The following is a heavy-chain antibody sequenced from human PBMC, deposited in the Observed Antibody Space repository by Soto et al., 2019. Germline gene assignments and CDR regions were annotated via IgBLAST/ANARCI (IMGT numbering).Heavy chain of an antibody. CDR2: INPNSGGT. V-gene: IGHV1-2*04. Sequence: ASVKVSCKASGYTFTGYYMHWVRQAPGQGLEWMGWINPNSGGTNYAQKFQGWVTMTRDTSISTAYMELSRLRSDDTAVYYCARDPLVATGAHDYHYYGMDVWGQGTTVTVSS. J-gene: IGHJ6*02. D-gene: IGHD5-12*01. CDR3: ARDPLVATGAHDYHYYGMDV. CDR1: GYTFTGYY.